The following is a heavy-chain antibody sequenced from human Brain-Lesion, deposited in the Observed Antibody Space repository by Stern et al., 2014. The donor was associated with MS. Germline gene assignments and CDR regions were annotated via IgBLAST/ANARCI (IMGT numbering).Heavy chain of an antibody. CDR2: IYYSGNT. CDR3: AGEEDIRYCSGGSCTGNWFDP. D-gene: IGHD2-15*01. Sequence: QVQLEESGTGLVKPSETLSLTCTVAGGSVSSTSYAWAWIRQPPGKGLEWIGTIYYSGNTYYSPFLNSRLTISLDTANNPFYLPLGSVTAADTAVYYCAGEEDIRYCSGGSCTGNWFDPWGQGTLVTVSS. CDR1: GGSVSSTSYA. V-gene: IGHV4-39*01. J-gene: IGHJ5*02.